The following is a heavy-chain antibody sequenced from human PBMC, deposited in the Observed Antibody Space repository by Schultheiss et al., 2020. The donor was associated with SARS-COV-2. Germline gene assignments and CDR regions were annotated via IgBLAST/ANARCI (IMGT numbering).Heavy chain of an antibody. Sequence: GESLKISCAASGFTFSSYAMHWVRQAPGKGLEWVAVISYDGSNKYYADSVKGRFTISRDNSKNTLYLQMNSLRAEDTAVYYCAKPPTTVTTLDYYGMDVWGQGTTVTVSS. D-gene: IGHD4-11*01. J-gene: IGHJ6*02. V-gene: IGHV3-30-3*02. CDR1: GFTFSSYA. CDR3: AKPPTTVTTLDYYGMDV. CDR2: ISYDGSNK.